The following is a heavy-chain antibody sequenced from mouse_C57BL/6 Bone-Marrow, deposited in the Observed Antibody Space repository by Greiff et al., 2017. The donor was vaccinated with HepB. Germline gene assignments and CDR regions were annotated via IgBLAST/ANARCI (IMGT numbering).Heavy chain of an antibody. V-gene: IGHV1-15*01. D-gene: IGHD1-1*01. Sequence: QVHLQQSGAELVRPGASVTLSCKASGYTFTDYEMHWVKQTPVHGLEWIGAIDPETGGTAYNQKFKGKAILTADKSSSTAYMELRSLTSEDSAVYYCTRRYGSSPYYFDYWGQGTTLTVSS. CDR1: GYTFTDYE. CDR2: IDPETGGT. CDR3: TRRYGSSPYYFDY. J-gene: IGHJ2*01.